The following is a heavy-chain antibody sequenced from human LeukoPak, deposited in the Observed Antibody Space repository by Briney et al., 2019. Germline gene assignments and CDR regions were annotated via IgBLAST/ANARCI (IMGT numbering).Heavy chain of an antibody. Sequence: GRSLRLSCAASGFTFSSYAMSWVRQAPGKGLEWVSAISGSGGSTYYADSVKGRFTISRDNSKNTLYLQMNSLRAEDTAVYYCAKWVVATKEFDPWGQGTLVTVSS. CDR1: GFTFSSYA. V-gene: IGHV3-23*01. J-gene: IGHJ5*02. CDR3: AKWVVATKEFDP. CDR2: ISGSGGST. D-gene: IGHD5-12*01.